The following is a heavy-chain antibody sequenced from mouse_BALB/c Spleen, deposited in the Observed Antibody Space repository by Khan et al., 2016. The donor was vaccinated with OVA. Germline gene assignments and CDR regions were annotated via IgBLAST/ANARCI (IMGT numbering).Heavy chain of an antibody. V-gene: IGHV1S29*02. CDR3: VRSGYGSLAF. CDR1: GYTFTDYN. D-gene: IGHD1-2*01. J-gene: IGHJ3*01. CDR2: FFPNSGGS. Sequence: EMQLQESGPEVVKPGASVKISCKASGYTFTDYNMDWLKQRHGKGLEWIGYFFPNSGGSGYNQKFKTKATLTVDISSSTAYMHLHNLTSEDSAVYFSVRSGYGSLAFWGQGTLVTVSS.